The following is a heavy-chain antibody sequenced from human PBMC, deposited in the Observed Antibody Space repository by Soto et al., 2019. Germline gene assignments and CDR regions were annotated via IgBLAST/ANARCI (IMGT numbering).Heavy chain of an antibody. V-gene: IGHV1-69*01. Sequence: QVQLVQSGSELKKPGSSVKVSCKASGGTFNTYGISCVRQAPGQGIEWMGGIIPLFGTTNYAQKFKGRVTITADESTSTVYIELSSLRFEDTAIYYCARARGSSWYKWFDPCDQGTLVTVSS. CDR3: ARARGSSWYKWFDP. D-gene: IGHD1-26*01. CDR2: IIPLFGTT. J-gene: IGHJ5*02. CDR1: GGTFNTYG.